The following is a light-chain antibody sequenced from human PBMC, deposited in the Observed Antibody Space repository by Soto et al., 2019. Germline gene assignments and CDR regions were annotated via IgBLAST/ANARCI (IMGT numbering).Light chain of an antibody. CDR3: HQCYSSRT. J-gene: IGKJ1*01. CDR2: GVS. Sequence: EIVLTQSPGTLSLSPGERATLSCRASQSVKNSYLAWYQQKPGQSPRLVIYGVSNRATGIPNRFSGGGFGTDFTLTISRLEPEDFAVYYCHQCYSSRTFGQGTKVEIK. CDR1: QSVKNSY. V-gene: IGKV3-20*01.